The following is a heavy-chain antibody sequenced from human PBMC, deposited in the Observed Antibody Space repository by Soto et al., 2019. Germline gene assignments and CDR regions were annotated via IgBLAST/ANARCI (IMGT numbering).Heavy chain of an antibody. Sequence: QVQLQESGPGLVKPSGTLSLTCAVSGGSISSSNWWSWVRQPPGKGLEWIGEIYHSGSTNYNPSLRSRVSMREDESKDQFSLQKGSVNAPDTAVYYWARDHLWYGDLNPWGLDVWGQRTKVTVFS. J-gene: IGHJ6*02. CDR1: GGSISSSNW. CDR2: IYHSGST. V-gene: IGHV4-4*02. D-gene: IGHD3-10*01. CDR3: ARDHLWYGDLNPWGLDV.